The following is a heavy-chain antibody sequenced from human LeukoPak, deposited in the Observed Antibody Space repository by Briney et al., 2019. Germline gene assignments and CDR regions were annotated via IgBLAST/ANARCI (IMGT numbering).Heavy chain of an antibody. D-gene: IGHD1-20*01. CDR3: ATDPVNNWNRGNPNHYGMDV. Sequence: ASVKVSCKVSGYTLTELSIHWVRQAPGKGLEWMGGFDSADGETIYAQKFQGRVTMTEDTSTDTANMELSSLRSEGTAVYYCATDPVNNWNRGNPNHYGMDVWGQGTTVTVSS. V-gene: IGHV1-24*01. J-gene: IGHJ6*02. CDR1: GYTLTELS. CDR2: FDSADGET.